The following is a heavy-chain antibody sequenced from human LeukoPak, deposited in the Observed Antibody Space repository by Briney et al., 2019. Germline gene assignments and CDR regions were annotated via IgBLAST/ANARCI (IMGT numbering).Heavy chain of an antibody. CDR2: INHSGST. V-gene: IGHV4-34*01. J-gene: IGHJ4*02. CDR3: GRGVLRFLEWFPGYFDY. D-gene: IGHD3-3*01. Sequence: PSETLSLTCAVYGGSFSGYYWSWIRQPPGKGLEWIGEINHSGSTNYNPSLKSRVTISVDTSKNQFSLKLSSVTATDTAVYYCGRGVLRFLEWFPGYFDYWGQGTLVTVCS. CDR1: GGSFSGYY.